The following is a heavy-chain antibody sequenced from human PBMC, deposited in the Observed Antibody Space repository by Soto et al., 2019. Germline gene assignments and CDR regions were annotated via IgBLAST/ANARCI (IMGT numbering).Heavy chain of an antibody. V-gene: IGHV3-23*01. CDR2: ISGSGGST. J-gene: IGHJ2*01. D-gene: IGHD5-12*01. Sequence: EVQLLESGGGLVQPGGSLRLSCAASGFTFSSYAMSWVRQAPGKGLEWVSAISGSGGSTYYADSVKGRFTISRDNSKNTLYLQMYSLRAADTAVYYCAKDPRYRGYDSWYFDLWGRGTLVTVSS. CDR3: AKDPRYRGYDSWYFDL. CDR1: GFTFSSYA.